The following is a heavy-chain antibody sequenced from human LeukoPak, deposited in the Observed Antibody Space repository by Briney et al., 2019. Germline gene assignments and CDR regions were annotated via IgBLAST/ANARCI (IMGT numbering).Heavy chain of an antibody. D-gene: IGHD6-19*01. CDR1: GGSISSSSYY. Sequence: SETLSLTCTVSGGSISSSSYYWGWIRQPPGKGLGWIGSIYYSGSTYYNPSLKSRVTISVDTSKNQFSLKLTSVTAADTAVYYCASVRGYSSGWYASGFDPWGQGTLVTVSS. CDR3: ASVRGYSSGWYASGFDP. J-gene: IGHJ5*02. CDR2: IYYSGST. V-gene: IGHV4-39*07.